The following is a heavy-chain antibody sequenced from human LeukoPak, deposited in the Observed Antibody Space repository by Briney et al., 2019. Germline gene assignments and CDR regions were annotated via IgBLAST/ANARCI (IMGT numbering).Heavy chain of an antibody. Sequence: GGTLRLSCAASGFTFSNYAMSWVRQAPGKGLEWVSDISGSGDSTNYADSVKGRFTISRDNSKNTLYLQMNGLRDEDTAVFYCARSRYDYIWGIDYWGQGTLVTISS. CDR3: ARSRYDYIWGIDY. CDR1: GFTFSNYA. J-gene: IGHJ4*02. CDR2: ISGSGDST. D-gene: IGHD3-16*01. V-gene: IGHV3-23*01.